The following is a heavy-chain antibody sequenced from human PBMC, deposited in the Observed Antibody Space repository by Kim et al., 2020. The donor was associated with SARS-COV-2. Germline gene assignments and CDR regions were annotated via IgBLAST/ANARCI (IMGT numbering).Heavy chain of an antibody. CDR2: IKQDGSEK. J-gene: IGHJ6*02. Sequence: GGSLRLSCAASGFTFSSYWMSWVRQAPGKGLEWVANIKQDGSEKYYVDSVKGRFTISRDNAKNSLYLQMNSLRAEDTAVYYCARELIVVVPAAIVGYYYYGMDVWGQGTTVTVSS. D-gene: IGHD2-2*01. CDR1: GFTFSSYW. V-gene: IGHV3-7*03. CDR3: ARELIVVVPAAIVGYYYYGMDV.